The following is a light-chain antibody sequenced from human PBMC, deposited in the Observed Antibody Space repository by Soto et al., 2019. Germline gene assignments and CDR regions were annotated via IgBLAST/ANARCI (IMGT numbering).Light chain of an antibody. J-gene: IGKJ4*01. V-gene: IGKV3-15*01. CDR2: GAS. CDR3: QQYNNWSLT. CDR1: QSVSDNY. Sequence: EIVLTQSPGTLSLSPGERATLSCRASQSVSDNYLAWYQQKPGQAPRLLIYGASTRATGIPARFSGSGSGTEFTLTISSLQSEDFAVYYCQQYNNWSLTFGGGTKVDIK.